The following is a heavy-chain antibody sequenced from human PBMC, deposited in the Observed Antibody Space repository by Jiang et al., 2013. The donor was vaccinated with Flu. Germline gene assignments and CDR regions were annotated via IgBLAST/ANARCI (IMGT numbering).Heavy chain of an antibody. Sequence: GLVKPSETLSLTCAVYGGSFSGYYWSWIRQPPGKGLEWIGEINHSGSTNYNPSLESRVTISVDTSKNQFSLKLSSVTAADTAVYYCARDSSGSGSYWFDPWGQGTLVTVSS. CDR2: INHSGST. V-gene: IGHV4-34*01. J-gene: IGHJ5*02. CDR1: GGSFSGYY. D-gene: IGHD3-10*01. CDR3: ARDSSGSGSYWFDP.